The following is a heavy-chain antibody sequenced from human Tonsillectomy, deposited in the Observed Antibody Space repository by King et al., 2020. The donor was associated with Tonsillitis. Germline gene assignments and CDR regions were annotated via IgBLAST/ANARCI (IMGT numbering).Heavy chain of an antibody. CDR3: AKDCGEPTRLAAAVFWYYFDY. CDR1: GFTFSSYA. D-gene: IGHD6-13*01. J-gene: IGHJ4*02. V-gene: IGHV3-23*04. CDR2: ISGSGGST. Sequence: VQLVESGGGLVQPGGSLRLSCAASGFTFSSYAMSWVRQAPGKGLEWVSAISGSGGSTYYADSVKGRFTISRDNSKNTLYLQMNSLRAEDTAVYYCAKDCGEPTRLAAAVFWYYFDYWGQGTLVTVSS.